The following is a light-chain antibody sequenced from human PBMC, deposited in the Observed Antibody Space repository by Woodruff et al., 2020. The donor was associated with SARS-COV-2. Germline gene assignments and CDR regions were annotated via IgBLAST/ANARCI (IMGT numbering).Light chain of an antibody. J-gene: IGKJ1*01. Sequence: MTQSPATLSVSPGERATLSCRASQSVSSNLAWYQQKPGQAPRLLIYGASTRATGIPARFSGSGSGTEFTLTISSLQSEDFAVYYCQQYNNWPWTFG. CDR2: GAS. CDR1: QSVSSN. CDR3: QQYNNWPWT. V-gene: IGKV3-15*01.